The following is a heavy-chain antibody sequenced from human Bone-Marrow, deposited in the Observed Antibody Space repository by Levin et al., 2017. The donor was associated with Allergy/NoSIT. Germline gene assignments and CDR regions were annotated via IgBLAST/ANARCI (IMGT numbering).Heavy chain of an antibody. V-gene: IGHV3-21*01. CDR3: ARGIIGDVRVAHKEAVDS. CDR2: ISRSGSDM. D-gene: IGHD2-8*02. Sequence: GESLKISCTVSGFTFSIYRINWVRQAPGKGLEWVSSISRSGSDMYYVHSVRGRFTISRDNAKNALTLQMNSLRAEDTAVYYCARGIIGDVRVAHKEAVDSWGQGTMVSVSS. J-gene: IGHJ3*02. CDR1: GFTFSIYR.